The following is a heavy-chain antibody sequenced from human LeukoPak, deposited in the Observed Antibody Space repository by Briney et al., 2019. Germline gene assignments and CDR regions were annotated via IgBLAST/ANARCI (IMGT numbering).Heavy chain of an antibody. D-gene: IGHD6-13*01. CDR1: GYTFTSYG. CDR3: ARDYNPYSSSWVFDY. V-gene: IGHV1-46*01. CDR2: INPSGGST. J-gene: IGHJ4*02. Sequence: ASVKVSCKASGYTFTSYGISWVRQAPGQGLEWMGIINPSGGSTSYAQKFQGRVTMTRDTSISTAYMELSRLRSDDTAVYYCARDYNPYSSSWVFDYWGQGTLVTVSS.